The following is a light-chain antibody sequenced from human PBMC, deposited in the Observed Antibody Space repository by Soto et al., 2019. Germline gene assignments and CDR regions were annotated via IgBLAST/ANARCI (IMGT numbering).Light chain of an antibody. V-gene: IGKV1-39*01. CDR2: AAS. CDR1: QSISSY. CDR3: QQSYSTPRAIP. J-gene: IGKJ5*01. Sequence: DIQMTQSPSSLSASVGDRVTITCRASQSISSYLNWYQQKPGKAPKLLIYAASSLQSGVPSRFSGSGSGTDFTLTSSSLQPEDFATYYCQQSYSTPRAIPFGQGTRLAIK.